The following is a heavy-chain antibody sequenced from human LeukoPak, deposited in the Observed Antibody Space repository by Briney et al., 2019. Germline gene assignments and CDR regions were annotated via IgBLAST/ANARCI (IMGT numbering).Heavy chain of an antibody. J-gene: IGHJ1*01. V-gene: IGHV4-39*01. D-gene: IGHD1-26*01. CDR1: GGSISSSSYY. CDR2: IYYSGST. Sequence: PSETLSLTCTVSGGSISSSSYYWGWIRQPSGKGLEWIGSIYYSGSTYYNPSLKSRVTISVDTSKNQFSLKQSSVTAADTAVYYCARPGHGGSYYSYFQHWGQGTLVTVSS. CDR3: ARPGHGGSYYSYFQH.